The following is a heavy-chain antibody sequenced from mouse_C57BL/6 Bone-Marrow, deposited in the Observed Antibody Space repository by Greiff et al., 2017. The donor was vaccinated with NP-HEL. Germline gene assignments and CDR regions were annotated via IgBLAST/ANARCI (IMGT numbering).Heavy chain of an antibody. V-gene: IGHV1-81*01. CDR3: ARAPYYCGSSYGFAY. D-gene: IGHD1-1*01. CDR2: IYPRSGNT. Sequence: VQLQQSGAELARPGASVKLSCKASGYTFTSYGISWVKQRTGQGLEWIGEIYPRSGNTYYNEKFKGKATMTADNSSSTAYMELRSLTSEDSAVYFCARAPYYCGSSYGFAYWGQGTLVTVSA. J-gene: IGHJ3*01. CDR1: GYTFTSYG.